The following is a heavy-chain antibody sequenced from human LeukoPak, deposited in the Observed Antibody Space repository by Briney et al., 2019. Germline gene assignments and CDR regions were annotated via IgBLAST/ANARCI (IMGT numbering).Heavy chain of an antibody. D-gene: IGHD4-11*01. CDR3: ANEYSKGDV. Sequence: GGSLRLSCEASGFTFSVFYMGWIRQAPGKGLEWISYISGSGSPIYYADSVKGRFTISRDNSKNTLYLQMNSLRAEDAAVYYCANEYSKGDVWGQGTMVTVSS. CDR2: ISGSGSPI. CDR1: GFTFSVFY. J-gene: IGHJ3*01. V-gene: IGHV3-11*01.